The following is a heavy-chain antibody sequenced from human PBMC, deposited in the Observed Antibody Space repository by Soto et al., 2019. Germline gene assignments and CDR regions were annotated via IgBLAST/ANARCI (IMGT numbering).Heavy chain of an antibody. Sequence: XVSLRLSCVASGLTFRAYSMSWVRQAPGQGLEWVSSITSSSTYIYYTRSVEGRFTISRDDAKNSLHLQMNSLRAEDTAVYYCARDLLEGYGHARQPDYWGQGTLVTVS. J-gene: IGHJ4*02. CDR1: GLTFRAYS. CDR2: ITSSSTYI. D-gene: IGHD5-18*01. V-gene: IGHV3-21*06. CDR3: ARDLLEGYGHARQPDY.